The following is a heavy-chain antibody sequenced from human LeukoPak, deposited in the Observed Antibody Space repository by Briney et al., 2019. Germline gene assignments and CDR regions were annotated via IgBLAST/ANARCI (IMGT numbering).Heavy chain of an antibody. CDR2: IYYSGST. J-gene: IGHJ4*02. CDR1: GGSISSSSYY. Sequence: SETLSLTCTVSGGSISSSSYYWGWLRQPPGKGLEWIGSIYYSGSTYYNPSLKSRVTISVDTSKNQFSLNLNSVTAADTAVYYCARRRAGANPFDYWGQGILVTVSS. V-gene: IGHV4-39*01. D-gene: IGHD1-26*01. CDR3: ARRRAGANPFDY.